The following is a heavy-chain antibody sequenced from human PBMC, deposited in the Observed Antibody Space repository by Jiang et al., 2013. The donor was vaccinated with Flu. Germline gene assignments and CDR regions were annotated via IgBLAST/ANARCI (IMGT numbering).Heavy chain of an antibody. CDR1: GDSVSSNSAA. Sequence: SQTLSLTCAISGDSVSSNSAAWSWIRQSPSRGLEWLGGTYYRSKWYNDYAVSVKGRITINPDTSKNQFSLQLNSVTPDDTAVYYCARDQGSGYSQWYFGLWGLAPWSLSPQ. V-gene: IGHV6-1*01. CDR3: ARDQGSGYSQWYFGL. CDR2: TYYRSKWYN. D-gene: IGHD3-22*01. J-gene: IGHJ2*01.